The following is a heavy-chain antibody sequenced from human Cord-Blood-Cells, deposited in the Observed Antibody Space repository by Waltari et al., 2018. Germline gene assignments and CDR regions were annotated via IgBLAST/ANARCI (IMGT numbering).Heavy chain of an antibody. CDR1: GGTFSSYA. J-gene: IGHJ4*02. CDR2: IIPIFGTA. V-gene: IGHV1-69*01. CDR3: ARGEYCSSTSCYYFDY. Sequence: QVQLVQSGAEVKKPGSSVKVSCKASGGTFSSYAISWWRQAPGQGLEWMGGIIPIFGTANYAQEFQGRVTITADESTSTAYMELSSLRSEDTAVYYCARGEYCSSTSCYYFDYWGQGTLVTVSS. D-gene: IGHD2-2*01.